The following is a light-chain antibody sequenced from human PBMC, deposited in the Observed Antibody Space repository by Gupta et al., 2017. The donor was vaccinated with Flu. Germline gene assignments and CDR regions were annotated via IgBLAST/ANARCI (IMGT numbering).Light chain of an antibody. CDR3: QAWDSSTYV. Sequence: SPGQTASITCSGDKLGDKYACWYQQKPGQSPVLVIYQDSKRPSGIPERFSGSNSGNTATLTISGTQAMDEADYYCQAWDSSTYVFGTGTKVTVL. V-gene: IGLV3-1*01. J-gene: IGLJ1*01. CDR1: KLGDKY. CDR2: QDS.